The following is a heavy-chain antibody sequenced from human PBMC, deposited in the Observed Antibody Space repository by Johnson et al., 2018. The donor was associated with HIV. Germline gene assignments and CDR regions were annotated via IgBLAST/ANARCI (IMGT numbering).Heavy chain of an antibody. CDR2: INWNGGAT. Sequence: EVQLVESGGGVLRPGGSLRLSCEGFGFMFDDHGLSWIRQAPGKGLEWVSGINWNGGATGYADSVKGRCTISRDNSKNTLYLQMNSLRVEDTALYYCANTYSSGYYNDAFDIWGQGTMVTVSS. V-gene: IGHV3-20*04. J-gene: IGHJ3*02. CDR1: GFMFDDHG. CDR3: ANTYSSGYYNDAFDI. D-gene: IGHD3-22*01.